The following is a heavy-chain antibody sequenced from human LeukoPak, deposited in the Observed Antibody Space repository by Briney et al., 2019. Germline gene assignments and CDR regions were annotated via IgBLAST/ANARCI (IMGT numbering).Heavy chain of an antibody. V-gene: IGHV3-23*01. D-gene: IGHD2-21*01. J-gene: IGHJ4*02. Sequence: GGSLRLSCAASGFAFSTYAMSWVRQAPGKGLEWVSATSGNGAKTFYADSVKGRFTISRDNSRNTLYLQMNSLRAEDTAIYYCAKDRAYSFDNWGQETLVTVSS. CDR1: GFAFSTYA. CDR3: AKDRAYSFDN. CDR2: TSGNGAKT.